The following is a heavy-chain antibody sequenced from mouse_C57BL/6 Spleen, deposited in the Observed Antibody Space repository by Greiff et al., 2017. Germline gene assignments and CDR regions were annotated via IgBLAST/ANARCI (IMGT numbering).Heavy chain of an antibody. V-gene: IGHV1-22*01. CDR1: GYTFTDYN. J-gene: IGHJ2*01. CDR2: INPNNGGT. CDR3: ARWDRDTVVAPFDY. Sequence: VQLQQSGPELVKPGASVKMSCKASGYTFTDYNMHWVKQSHGKSLEWIGYINPNNGGTSYNQKFKGKATLTVNKSSSTAYMELRSLTSEDSAVYDCARWDRDTVVAPFDYWGQGTTLTVSS. D-gene: IGHD1-1*01.